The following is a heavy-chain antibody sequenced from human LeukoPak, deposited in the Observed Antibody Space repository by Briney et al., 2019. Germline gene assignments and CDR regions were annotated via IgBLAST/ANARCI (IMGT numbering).Heavy chain of an antibody. V-gene: IGHV3-7*01. Sequence: HPGGSLRLSCAASGFTFTNYWMSWVRQAPGKGLELVANIKQDRSEKYYVDSVKGRFTISRDNAKNSLYLQMNSLRAEDTAVYYCARLREIPVFGVVTKSTSYFDYWGQGTLVTVSS. CDR1: GFTFTNYW. D-gene: IGHD3-3*01. CDR2: IKQDRSEK. J-gene: IGHJ4*02. CDR3: ARLREIPVFGVVTKSTSYFDY.